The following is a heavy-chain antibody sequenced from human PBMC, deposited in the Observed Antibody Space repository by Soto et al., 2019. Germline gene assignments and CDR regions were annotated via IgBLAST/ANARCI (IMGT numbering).Heavy chain of an antibody. CDR3: ASGRGGTYDAFDI. D-gene: IGHD1-26*01. V-gene: IGHV4-59*01. Sequence: QVQLQESGPRLVKPSETLSLTCTVSGGSISSYFWSWIRQSPGEGLEWIGYIFYSGTTNYSPSLKSRVTMSLGTAKNQFSLNRPSVTAAGTAVYYCASGRGGTYDAFDIWGQGTMVTFSS. CDR1: GGSISSYF. J-gene: IGHJ3*02. CDR2: IFYSGTT.